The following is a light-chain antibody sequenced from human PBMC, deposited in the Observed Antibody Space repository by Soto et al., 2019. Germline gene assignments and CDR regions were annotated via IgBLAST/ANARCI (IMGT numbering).Light chain of an antibody. J-gene: IGLJ1*01. Sequence: QSALTQPRSVSGSPGQSVAISCTGTSSDVGGYDSVSWYQQHPGKAPKVIIYDVNKRPSGVPDRFSGSKSGNTASLTISGLQAEDEADYYCCSYAGSPYVFGTGTKVTVL. CDR3: CSYAGSPYV. CDR1: SSDVGGYDS. CDR2: DVN. V-gene: IGLV2-11*01.